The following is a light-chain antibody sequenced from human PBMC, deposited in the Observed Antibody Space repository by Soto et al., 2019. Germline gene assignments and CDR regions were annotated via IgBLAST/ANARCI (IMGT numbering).Light chain of an antibody. Sequence: QSALTQPASVSGSPGQSITISCTGTSSDVGSYNLVSWYQQHPCKAPKLMIYECSKRPSGVSNRFSGSKSGNTTSLTISGLQAQDEADYYCRSYAVGSTPYGFGTGTKGTVL. CDR3: RSYAVGSTPYG. V-gene: IGLV2-23*01. CDR1: SSDVGSYNL. J-gene: IGLJ1*01. CDR2: ECS.